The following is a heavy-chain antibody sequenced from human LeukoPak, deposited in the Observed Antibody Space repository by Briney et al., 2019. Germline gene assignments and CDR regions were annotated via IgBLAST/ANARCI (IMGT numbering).Heavy chain of an antibody. V-gene: IGHV3-48*04. CDR1: GFTFSSYS. CDR2: ISSSSSTI. D-gene: IGHD6-6*01. CDR3: ARGTPAYSSSSGWFSP. Sequence: GGSLRLSCAASGFTFSSYSMNWVRQAPGKGLEWVSYISSSSSTIYYADSVKGRFTISRDNAKNSLYLQMNSLRAEDTAVYYCARGTPAYSSSSGWFSPWGQGTLVTVSS. J-gene: IGHJ5*02.